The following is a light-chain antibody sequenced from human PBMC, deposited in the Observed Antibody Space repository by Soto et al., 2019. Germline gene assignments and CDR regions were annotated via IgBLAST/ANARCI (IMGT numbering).Light chain of an antibody. Sequence: DIQLTQSPSFLSASVGDRVTITCRASQDIRSYLAWYQQKPGKATNLLIFGASSLQSGVPSRFSGSGSGTEFTLTISSLQPEDFATYYCQQLNSYSIVTFGPGTKVDIK. J-gene: IGKJ3*01. CDR1: QDIRSY. CDR3: QQLNSYSIVT. CDR2: GAS. V-gene: IGKV1-9*01.